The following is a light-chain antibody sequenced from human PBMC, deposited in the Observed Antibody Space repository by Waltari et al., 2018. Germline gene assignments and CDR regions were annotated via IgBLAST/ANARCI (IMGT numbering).Light chain of an antibody. Sequence: QSALAQPASVSGSPGQSVTISCFGSYSDIGSSNWVSWYRQDPDRAPKLLIFDVTKRPSGVSTRFSGSKSGNPAALTISGLQTDDTSDYYCASSTNLNTVVFGGGTKLTV. J-gene: IGLJ3*02. CDR3: ASSTNLNTVV. V-gene: IGLV2-14*03. CDR2: DVT. CDR1: YSDIGSSNW.